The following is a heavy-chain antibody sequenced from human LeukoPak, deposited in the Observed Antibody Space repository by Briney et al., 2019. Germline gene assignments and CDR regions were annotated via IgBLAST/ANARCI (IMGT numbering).Heavy chain of an antibody. CDR1: GFTVSSNY. Sequence: PGGSLRLSCAASGFTVSSNYMSWVRQAPGKGLEWVSVIYSGGSTYYADSVKGRFTISRDNSKNTLYLQMNSLRAEDTAVYYCAREGGSGSPHSLRWFDPWGQGTLVTVSS. V-gene: IGHV3-53*01. J-gene: IGHJ5*02. CDR3: AREGGSGSPHSLRWFDP. CDR2: IYSGGST. D-gene: IGHD3-10*01.